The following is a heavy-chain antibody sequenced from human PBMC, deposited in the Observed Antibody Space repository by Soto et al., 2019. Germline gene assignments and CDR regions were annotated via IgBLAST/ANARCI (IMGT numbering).Heavy chain of an antibody. Sequence: EVQLLESGGGLVQPGGSLRLSCAASGFTVSNYAVTWVRQAPGKGLEWVSTSSGSGGSTYYADSVKGRFTISRDNSKNTLYLQMNSLRAEDTAVYYCAKDQGSSWYEIDYWGQGTLVTVSS. D-gene: IGHD6-13*01. V-gene: IGHV3-23*01. CDR1: GFTVSNYA. CDR2: SSGSGGST. CDR3: AKDQGSSWYEIDY. J-gene: IGHJ4*02.